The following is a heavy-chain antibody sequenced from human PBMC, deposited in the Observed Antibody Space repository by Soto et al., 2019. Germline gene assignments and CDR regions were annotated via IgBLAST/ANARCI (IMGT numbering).Heavy chain of an antibody. CDR1: GGSISSSSYY. CDR3: ARVAAGVVVAATLYFDY. J-gene: IGHJ4*02. D-gene: IGHD2-15*01. V-gene: IGHV4-39*01. Sequence: SETLSLTCTVSGGSISSSSYYWGWIRQPPGKGLEWIGSIYYSGSTYYNPSLKSRVTISVDTSKNQFSLKLSSVTAADTAVYYCARVAAGVVVAATLYFDYWGQGTLVTVSS. CDR2: IYYSGST.